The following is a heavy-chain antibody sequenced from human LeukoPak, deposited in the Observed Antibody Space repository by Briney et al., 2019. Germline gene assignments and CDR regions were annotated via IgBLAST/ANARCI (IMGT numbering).Heavy chain of an antibody. CDR2: IYYNWST. CDR3: GAAAENYFDY. Sequence: PSETLSLTCTVSGGSISSYYWSWIRQPPGKGLEWMGYIYYNWSTNYYPSLKSRVTISVDTPKNQFCLNLSSVTDADTAVYYCGAAAENYFDYWEQGTLVTVS. CDR1: GGSISSYY. D-gene: IGHD6-13*01. J-gene: IGHJ4*02. V-gene: IGHV4-59*01.